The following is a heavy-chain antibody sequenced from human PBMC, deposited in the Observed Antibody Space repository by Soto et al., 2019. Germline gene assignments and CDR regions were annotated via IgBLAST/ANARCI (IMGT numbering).Heavy chain of an antibody. J-gene: IGHJ5*02. Sequence: SETLSLTCTVSGGSISSYYWSWIRQPPGKGLEWIGYIYYSGSTNYNPSLKSRVTISVDTSKNQFSLKLSSVTAADTAVYYCARYDSSGYSRWFDPWGQGTLVTVSS. CDR1: GGSISSYY. D-gene: IGHD3-22*01. CDR2: IYYSGST. V-gene: IGHV4-59*01. CDR3: ARYDSSGYSRWFDP.